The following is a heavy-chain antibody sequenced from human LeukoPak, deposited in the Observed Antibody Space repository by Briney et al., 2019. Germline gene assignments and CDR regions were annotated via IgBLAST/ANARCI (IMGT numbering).Heavy chain of an antibody. V-gene: IGHV1-2*04. CDR2: INPNSGGT. CDR3: ARVLRGYSYGDFGYYGMDV. Sequence: ASVKVSCKASGYTFTGYYMHWVRQALGQGLEWMGWINPNSGGTNYAQKFQGWVTMTRDTSISTAYMELSRLRSDDTAVYYCARVLRGYSYGDFGYYGMDVWSQGTTVTVSS. D-gene: IGHD5-18*01. J-gene: IGHJ6*02. CDR1: GYTFTGYY.